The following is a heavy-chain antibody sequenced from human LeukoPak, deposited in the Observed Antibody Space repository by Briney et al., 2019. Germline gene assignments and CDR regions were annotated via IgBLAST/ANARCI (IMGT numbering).Heavy chain of an antibody. V-gene: IGHV4-30-4*01. CDR1: GGSISSGDYY. J-gene: IGHJ4*02. CDR3: ARETVVVGFDY. Sequence: SETLSLTCTVSGGSISSGDYYWSWIRQPPGKGLEWIGYIYYSGSTYYNPSLKSQVTISVDTSKNQFSLKLSSVTAADTAVYYCARETVVVGFDYWGQGTLVTVSS. CDR2: IYYSGST. D-gene: IGHD2-15*01.